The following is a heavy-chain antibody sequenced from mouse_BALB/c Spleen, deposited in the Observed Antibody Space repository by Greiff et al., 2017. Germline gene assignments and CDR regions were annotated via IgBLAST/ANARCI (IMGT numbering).Heavy chain of an antibody. D-gene: IGHD2-14*01. V-gene: IGHV5-15*02. CDR2: ISNLAYSI. CDR3: ARDRYGAMDY. CDR1: GFTFSDYG. J-gene: IGHJ4*01. Sequence: EVKLMESGGGLVQPGGSRKLSCAASGFTFSDYGMAWVRQAPGKGPEWVAFISNLAYSIYYADTVTGRFTISRENAKNTLYLEMSSLRSEDTAMYYCARDRYGAMDYWGQGTSVTVSS.